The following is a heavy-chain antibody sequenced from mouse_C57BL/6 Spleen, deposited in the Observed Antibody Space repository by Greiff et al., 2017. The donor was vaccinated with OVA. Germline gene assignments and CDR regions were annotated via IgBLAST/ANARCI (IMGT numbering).Heavy chain of an antibody. Sequence: QVQLQQPGAELVKPGASVKMSCKASGYTFTSYWITWVKQRPGQGLEWIGEIYPGSGSTNYNEKFKSKDPRTEDTTSSTADMQLSSLTSEDSAVYYGARSPLTDYWGQGTTLTVSS. V-gene: IGHV1-55*01. D-gene: IGHD6-1*01. CDR1: GYTFTSYW. J-gene: IGHJ2*01. CDR3: ARSPLTDY. CDR2: IYPGSGST.